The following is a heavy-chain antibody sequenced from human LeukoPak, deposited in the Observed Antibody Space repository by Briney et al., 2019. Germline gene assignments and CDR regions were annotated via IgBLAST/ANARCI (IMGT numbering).Heavy chain of an antibody. CDR2: IGSSSTTI. V-gene: IGHV3-48*04. CDR3: ARDRVTTSSSWYLDL. Sequence: PGGSLRLSCEASGFTFSTYSMTWVRQAPGKGLEWVSYIGSSSTTIYYADSVKGRFTISRDNAKNSPYLQMSSLRAEDTAVYYCARDRVTTSSSWYLDLWGRGTLVTVSS. D-gene: IGHD4-17*01. J-gene: IGHJ2*01. CDR1: GFTFSTYS.